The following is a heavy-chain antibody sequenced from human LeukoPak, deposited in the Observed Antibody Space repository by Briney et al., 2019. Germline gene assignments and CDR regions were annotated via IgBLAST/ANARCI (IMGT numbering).Heavy chain of an antibody. V-gene: IGHV3-23*01. CDR2: ISGSGGST. Sequence: GGSLRLSCAASGFTFSSYAMSWVRQAPGKGLEWVPAISGSGGSTYYADSVKGRFTISRDNSKNTLYLQMNSLRAEDTAVYYCAKDLEGVGATTFDYWGQGTLVTVSS. CDR1: GFTFSSYA. J-gene: IGHJ4*02. CDR3: AKDLEGVGATTFDY. D-gene: IGHD1-26*01.